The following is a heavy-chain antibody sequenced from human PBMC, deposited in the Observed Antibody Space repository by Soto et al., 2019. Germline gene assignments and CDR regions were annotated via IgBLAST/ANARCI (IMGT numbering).Heavy chain of an antibody. D-gene: IGHD1-20*01. CDR3: ARGITQGYDY. V-gene: IGHV1-8*02. CDR2: MSPSSGNT. J-gene: IGHJ4*02. CDR1: GYNFNTYD. Sequence: QVQLVQSGAEVEKPGASVKVSCQASGYNFNTYDINWVRQATGQRLEWMGWMSPSSGNTGYAQKFQGRVTMTRDTSVSTAYMELNSLTSDDTAVYSCARGITQGYDYWGQGTPVTVSS.